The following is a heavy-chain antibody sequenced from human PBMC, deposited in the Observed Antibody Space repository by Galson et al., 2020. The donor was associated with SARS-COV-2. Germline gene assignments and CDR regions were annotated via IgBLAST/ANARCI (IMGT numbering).Heavy chain of an antibody. CDR1: GYSISSGYY. CDR2: FSHSGRT. CDR3: ARGDTTLGPPIDY. D-gene: IGHD5-18*01. Sequence: SETLSLTCSVSGYSISSGYYWGWIRQPPGKRLEWIGSFSHSGRTNYNPSLKSRVTISVDMSENQFSLELTSVTAADTAIYYCARGDTTLGPPIDYWGQGTLITVSA. J-gene: IGHJ4*02. V-gene: IGHV4-38-2*02.